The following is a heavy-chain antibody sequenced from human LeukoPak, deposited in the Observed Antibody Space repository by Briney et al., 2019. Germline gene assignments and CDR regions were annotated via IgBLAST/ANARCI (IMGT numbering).Heavy chain of an antibody. J-gene: IGHJ6*02. CDR3: ARSGLTLRLGTHSKPGGMDV. Sequence: ASVKVSCKASGYTVTSYGISWVRQPPGQGLEWMGWISAYNGNTNYAQKLQGRVTMTTDTSTSTAYMELRSLRSDDTAVYYCARSGLTLRLGTHSKPGGMDVWGQGTTVTVSS. CDR2: ISAYNGNT. V-gene: IGHV1-18*01. CDR1: GYTVTSYG. D-gene: IGHD3-16*01.